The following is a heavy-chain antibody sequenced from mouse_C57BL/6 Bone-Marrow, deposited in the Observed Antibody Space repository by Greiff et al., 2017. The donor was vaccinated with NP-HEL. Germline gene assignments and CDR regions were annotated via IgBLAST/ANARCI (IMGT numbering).Heavy chain of an antibody. Sequence: EVQLQQSGAELVRPGASVKLSCTASGFNIKDDYMHWVKQRPEQGLEWIGWIDPENGDTEYASKFQGKATITADTSSNTDYLQLSSLTSEDTAVYYCTRGRIYYGYGGHYFDYWGQGTTLTVSS. CDR1: GFNIKDDY. CDR2: IDPENGDT. J-gene: IGHJ2*01. V-gene: IGHV14-4*01. D-gene: IGHD2-2*01. CDR3: TRGRIYYGYGGHYFDY.